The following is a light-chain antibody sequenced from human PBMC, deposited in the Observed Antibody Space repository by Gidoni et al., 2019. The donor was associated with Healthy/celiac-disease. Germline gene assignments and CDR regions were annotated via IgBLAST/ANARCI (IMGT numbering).Light chain of an antibody. CDR3: SSYTSSSTRV. CDR1: SSDVGGYNS. Sequence: QSALTQPASVSGAPGQSITISCTGTSSDVGGYNSVSWSQQHPGKAPKLMIYEFSHRPSGVSNRFSGSKSGNTASLTISVLQAEDEADYYCSSYTSSSTRVFGTGTKVTVL. V-gene: IGLV2-14*01. J-gene: IGLJ1*01. CDR2: EFS.